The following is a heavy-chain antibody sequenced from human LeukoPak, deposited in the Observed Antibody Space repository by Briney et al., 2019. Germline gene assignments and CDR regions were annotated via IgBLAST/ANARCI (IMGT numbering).Heavy chain of an antibody. J-gene: IGHJ4*02. CDR2: INHSGST. V-gene: IGHV4-34*01. Sequence: SETLSLTCAVYGGSFSGYYWSWIRQPPGKGLEWIGEINHSGSTNYNPSLKSRVTISVDTSKNQFSLKLSSVTAADTAVYYCSSSGYYGAGYWGQGTLVTVSS. D-gene: IGHD3-22*01. CDR3: SSSGYYGAGY. CDR1: GGSFSGYY.